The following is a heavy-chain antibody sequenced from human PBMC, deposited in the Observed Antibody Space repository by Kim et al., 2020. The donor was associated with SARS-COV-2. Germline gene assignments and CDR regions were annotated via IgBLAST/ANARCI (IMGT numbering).Heavy chain of an antibody. D-gene: IGHD3-10*01. V-gene: IGHV1-3*01. J-gene: IGHJ6*02. CDR3: ARSGPYYYGSGSAAPYYYYGMDV. CDR2: INAGNGNT. Sequence: ASVKVSCKASGYTFTSYAMHWVRQAPGQRLEWMGWINAGNGNTKYSQKFQGRVTITRDTSASTAYMELSSLRSEDTAVYYCARSGPYYYGSGSAAPYYYYGMDVWGQGTTVTVSS. CDR1: GYTFTSYA.